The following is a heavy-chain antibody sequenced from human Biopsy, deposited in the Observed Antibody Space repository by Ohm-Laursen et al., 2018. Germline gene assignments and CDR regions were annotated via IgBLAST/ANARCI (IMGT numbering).Heavy chain of an antibody. CDR2: IHHAQSA. CDR1: GGSISSYY. V-gene: IGHV4-59*08. CDR3: ARHSPAPNWTFDY. D-gene: IGHD3/OR15-3a*01. Sequence: SQTLSLTCTVSGGSISSYYWMWIRQPPGKGLEWIGYIHHAQSATYSPSLKSRVTISVDTSKNQFSLKLNSVTAADTAVYSCARHSPAPNWTFDYWGQGTQVTVSS. J-gene: IGHJ4*02.